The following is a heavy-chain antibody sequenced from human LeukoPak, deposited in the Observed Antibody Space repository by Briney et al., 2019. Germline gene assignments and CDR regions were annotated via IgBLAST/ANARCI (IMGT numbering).Heavy chain of an antibody. CDR3: ARDLTYYDYVWGSYRGEYFQH. Sequence: SESLSLTCAVSGYSTSIGYYWGGIRPPPGKGREGIGIIYHSGSTYYKRSLKRRVTISVDTFKNQFSLNLSSVTAADTAVYYCARDLTYYDYVWGSYRGEYFQHWGQGTLVTVSS. V-gene: IGHV4-38-2*02. CDR2: IYHSGST. CDR1: GYSTSIGYY. D-gene: IGHD3-16*02. J-gene: IGHJ1*01.